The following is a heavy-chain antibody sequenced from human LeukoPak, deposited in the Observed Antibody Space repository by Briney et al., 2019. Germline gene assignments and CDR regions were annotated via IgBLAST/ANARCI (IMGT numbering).Heavy chain of an antibody. V-gene: IGHV4-4*07. CDR2: IYTSGNT. D-gene: IGHD6-6*01. CDR1: GGSISSYY. J-gene: IGHJ4*02. Sequence: SETLSLTCTVSGGSISSYYWSWIRQPAGKGLEWIGRIYTSGNTNYNPSLKSRVTISLDTSKNQFSLKVTSVTAEDTAVYYCARGGASSRYFDYWGQGTLVTVSS. CDR3: ARGGASSRYFDY.